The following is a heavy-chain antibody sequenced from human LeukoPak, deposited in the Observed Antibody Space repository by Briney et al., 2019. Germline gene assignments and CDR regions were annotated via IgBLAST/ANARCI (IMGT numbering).Heavy chain of an antibody. Sequence: ASVKDSCKXSGYTFTGYYMHWVRQAPGQGLEWMGRIDPNSGGTNYAQKFQGRVTMTRDTSISTAYMELSRLRSDDTAVYYCAREVGTDTAMASDAFDIWGQGTMVTVSS. J-gene: IGHJ3*02. CDR1: GYTFTGYY. CDR3: AREVGTDTAMASDAFDI. CDR2: IDPNSGGT. V-gene: IGHV1-2*06. D-gene: IGHD5-18*01.